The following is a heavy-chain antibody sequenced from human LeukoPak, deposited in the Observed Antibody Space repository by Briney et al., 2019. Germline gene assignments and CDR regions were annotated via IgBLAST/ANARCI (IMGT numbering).Heavy chain of an antibody. V-gene: IGHV4-39*01. D-gene: IGHD2-2*01. Sequence: SETLSLTCTVSGGSISSSSYYWGWIRQPPGKGLEWIGSIYYSGSTYYNPSLKSRATISVDTSKNQSSLKLTSVSAADTAVYYCASSYQLLLDYWGQGTLVTVSS. CDR3: ASSYQLLLDY. J-gene: IGHJ4*02. CDR1: GGSISSSSYY. CDR2: IYYSGST.